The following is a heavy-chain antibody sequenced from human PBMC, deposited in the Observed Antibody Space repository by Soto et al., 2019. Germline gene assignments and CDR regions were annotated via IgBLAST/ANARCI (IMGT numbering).Heavy chain of an antibody. CDR2: INAGNGNT. CDR1: GYTFTTYA. D-gene: IGHD3-9*01. CDR3: ARASYDLLTXVTSLSYFDY. J-gene: IGHJ4*02. V-gene: IGHV1-3*01. Sequence: GASVKVSCKPSGYTFTTYAMHWVRQAPGQRLEWMGWINAGNGNTKYSHKFQGRVTISRDTSASTVYMELSSLISEDTAVYFCARASYDLLTXVTSLSYFDYWGQRTLVTVSS.